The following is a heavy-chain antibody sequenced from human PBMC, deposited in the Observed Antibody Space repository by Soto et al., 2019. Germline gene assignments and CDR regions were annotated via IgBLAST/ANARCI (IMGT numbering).Heavy chain of an antibody. D-gene: IGHD3-10*01. CDR3: ARDESVYYGSGRNYYYGMDV. V-gene: IGHV3-30-3*01. Sequence: QVQLVESGGGVVQPGRSLRLSCAASGFTFSSYAMHWVRQAPGKGLEWVAVISYDGSNKYYADSVKGRFTISRDNSKNTLYLQMNSLRAEDTAVYYCARDESVYYGSGRNYYYGMDVWGQGTTVTVSS. CDR1: GFTFSSYA. J-gene: IGHJ6*02. CDR2: ISYDGSNK.